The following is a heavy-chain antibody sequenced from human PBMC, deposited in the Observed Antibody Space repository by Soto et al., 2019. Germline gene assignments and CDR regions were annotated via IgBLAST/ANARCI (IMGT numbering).Heavy chain of an antibody. V-gene: IGHV1-8*01. J-gene: IGHJ5*02. CDR1: GYSFTNND. D-gene: IGHD3-16*01. Sequence: ASVKVSCKASGYSFTNNDVSWVRQAIGQGLEWMGWMNPGSGDTGYAQKFQGRVTMTRDISIATAYMELSSLRSDDTAIYYCARMATFDSLNGFDPWGQGTQVTLSS. CDR3: ARMATFDSLNGFDP. CDR2: MNPGSGDT.